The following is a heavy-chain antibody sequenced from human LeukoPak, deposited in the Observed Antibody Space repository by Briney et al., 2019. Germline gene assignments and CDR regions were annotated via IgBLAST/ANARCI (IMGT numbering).Heavy chain of an antibody. J-gene: IGHJ4*02. CDR3: AKDHTVISPADVDY. Sequence: GGSLGLSCAASGFTFSSYAMSWVRQAPGKGLEWVSAISGSGGSTYYADSVKGRFTISRDNSKNTLYLQMNSLRAEDTAVYYCAKDHTVISPADVDYWGQGTLVTVSS. CDR2: ISGSGGST. CDR1: GFTFSSYA. D-gene: IGHD4-11*01. V-gene: IGHV3-23*01.